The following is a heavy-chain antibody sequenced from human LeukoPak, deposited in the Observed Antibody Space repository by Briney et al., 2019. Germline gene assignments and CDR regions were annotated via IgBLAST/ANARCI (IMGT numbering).Heavy chain of an antibody. V-gene: IGHV1-24*01. J-gene: IGHJ3*02. CDR3: AGATLTSYYYGAFDI. D-gene: IGHD3-9*01. CDR2: VDPEDGER. CDR1: GYSLIELS. Sequence: ASVKVSCKVSGYSLIELSMHWVRQAPGKGLEWMGGVDPEDGERIYAQNFQVRVSMTEDTSTETVYMELSSLRSDDTAVYYCAGATLTSYYYGAFDIWGQGTMVTVSP.